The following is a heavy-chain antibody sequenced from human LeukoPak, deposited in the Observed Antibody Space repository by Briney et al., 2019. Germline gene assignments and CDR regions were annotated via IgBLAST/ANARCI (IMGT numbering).Heavy chain of an antibody. V-gene: IGHV4-39*07. CDR1: GGSISSSSYY. CDR2: IYYSGST. D-gene: IGHD2-2*01. J-gene: IGHJ2*01. Sequence: SETLSLTCTVSGGSISSSSYYWGWIRQPPGKGLEWIGSIYYSGSTYYNPSLKSRVTISVDTSKNQFSLKLSSVTAADTAVYYCARGYAYYWYFDLWGRGTLVTVSS. CDR3: ARGYAYYWYFDL.